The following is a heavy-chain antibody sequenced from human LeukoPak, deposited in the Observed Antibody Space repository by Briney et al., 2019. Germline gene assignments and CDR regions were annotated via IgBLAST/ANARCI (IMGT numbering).Heavy chain of an antibody. J-gene: IGHJ4*02. CDR3: AREEDYDYVWGSYRPTCFDY. Sequence: GGSLRLSCAASGFTFSSYSMNWVRQAPGKGLEWVSYISSSSSTIYYADSVKGRFTISRGNAKNSLYLQMNSLRAEDTAVYYCAREEDYDYVWGSYRPTCFDYWGQGTLVTVSS. D-gene: IGHD3-16*02. V-gene: IGHV3-48*01. CDR2: ISSSSSTI. CDR1: GFTFSSYS.